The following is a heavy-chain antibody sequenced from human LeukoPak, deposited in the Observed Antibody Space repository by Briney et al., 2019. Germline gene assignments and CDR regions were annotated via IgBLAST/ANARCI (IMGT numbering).Heavy chain of an antibody. J-gene: IGHJ4*02. V-gene: IGHV3-21*01. CDR2: ISSSSSYI. Sequence: GGSLRLSCAASGFTFSSYSMNWVRQAPGKGLEWISSISSSSSYIYYADSVKGRFTISRDNAKNSLYLQMNSLRAEDTAVYYCARDSGSEALDYWGQGTLVTVSS. CDR1: GFTFSSYS. CDR3: ARDSGSEALDY. D-gene: IGHD6-25*01.